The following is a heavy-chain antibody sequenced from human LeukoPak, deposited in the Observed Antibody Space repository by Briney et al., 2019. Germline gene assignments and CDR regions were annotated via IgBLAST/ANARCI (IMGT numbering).Heavy chain of an antibody. CDR2: INHSGST. CDR1: GGSFSGYY. D-gene: IGHD6-6*01. V-gene: IGHV4-34*01. Sequence: ASETLSLTCAVYGGSFSGYYWSWIRQPPGKGLEWIGEINHSGSTNYNPSLKSRVTISVDTSKNQFSLKLSSVTAADTAVYYCAPQGFNTPRSAFDYWGQGTLVTVSS. CDR3: APQGFNTPRSAFDY. J-gene: IGHJ4*02.